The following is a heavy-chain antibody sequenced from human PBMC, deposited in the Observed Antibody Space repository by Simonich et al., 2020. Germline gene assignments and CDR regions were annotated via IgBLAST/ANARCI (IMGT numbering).Heavy chain of an antibody. CDR1: GFTFSSYW. J-gene: IGHJ3*02. V-gene: IGHV3-74*01. Sequence: EVQLVESGGGLVQPGGSLRLSCAASGFTFSSYWMHWVRQAPGKGRVWVSRINSEGSSTSDADSVKGRVTISRDNAKNTLYLQMNSLRAEDTAVYYCARDYSNYDAFDIWGQGTMVTVST. CDR3: ARDYSNYDAFDI. CDR2: INSEGSST. D-gene: IGHD4-4*01.